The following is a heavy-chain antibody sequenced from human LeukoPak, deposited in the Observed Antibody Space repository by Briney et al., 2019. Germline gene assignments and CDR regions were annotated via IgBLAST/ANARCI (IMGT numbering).Heavy chain of an antibody. V-gene: IGHV1-2*02. Sequence: ASVNVSCKASGYTFTGFYLHWLRQAPGQGLEWMGWMHPNNGGTNYAQKFQGRVTMTRDTAINTAYMELSSLSSDDTAVYYCAKWIESAGYYFAYWGQGTLVTVSS. CDR2: MHPNNGGT. J-gene: IGHJ4*02. CDR1: GYTFTGFY. D-gene: IGHD6-13*01. CDR3: AKWIESAGYYFAY.